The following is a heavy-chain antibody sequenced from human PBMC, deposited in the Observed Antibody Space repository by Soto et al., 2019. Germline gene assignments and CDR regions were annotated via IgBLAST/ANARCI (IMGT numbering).Heavy chain of an antibody. V-gene: IGHV1-69*13. J-gene: IGHJ6*02. Sequence: SVKVSCKASGGTFSSYAISWVRQAPGQGLEWMGGIIPIFGTANYAQKFQGRVTITADESTSTAYMELSSLRSEDTAVYYCARDSQTPESRRVSSSEPQVRYYGMDVWGQGTTVTVSS. CDR2: IIPIFGTA. CDR1: GGTFSSYA. D-gene: IGHD6-6*01. CDR3: ARDSQTPESRRVSSSEPQVRYYGMDV.